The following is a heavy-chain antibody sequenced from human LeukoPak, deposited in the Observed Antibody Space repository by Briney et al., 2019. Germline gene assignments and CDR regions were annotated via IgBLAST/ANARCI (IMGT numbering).Heavy chain of an antibody. CDR3: ARDTGAVSGYSSSWVY. D-gene: IGHD6-6*01. CDR2: IYHGGST. J-gene: IGHJ4*02. CDR1: GYSISSGYY. Sequence: SETLSLTCTVSGYSISSGYYWGWIRQPPGKGLEWIGTIYHGGSTYYNPSLNSRVTISVDTSKNQFSLKLNSVTAADTAVYYCARDTGAVSGYSSSWVYWGQGTLVTVSS. V-gene: IGHV4-38-2*02.